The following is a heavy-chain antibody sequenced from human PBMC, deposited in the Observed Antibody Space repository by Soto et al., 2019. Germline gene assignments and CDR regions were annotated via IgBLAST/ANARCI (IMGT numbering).Heavy chain of an antibody. CDR2: VFYTGFT. CDR1: GASISGSYYY. CDR3: ATSQKGYNWNYFDH. Sequence: SETLSLTCAVSGASISGSYYYWAWLRQSPGKGPEWIGSVFYTGFTSYNPSLESRVSESVDTSKSQFSLKLSAVTAADTAVYYSATSQKGYNWNYFDHWGQGALVTVSS. D-gene: IGHD1-20*01. V-gene: IGHV4-39*01. J-gene: IGHJ4*02.